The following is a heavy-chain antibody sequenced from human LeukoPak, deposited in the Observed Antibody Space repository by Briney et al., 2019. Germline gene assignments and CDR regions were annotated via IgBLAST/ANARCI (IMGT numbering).Heavy chain of an antibody. D-gene: IGHD6-19*01. CDR1: EFTFSNAW. V-gene: IGHV3-15*01. CDR2: IKSKTDGGTT. Sequence: GGSLRLSCAASEFTFSNAWMSWVRQAPGKGLEWVGRIKSKTDGGTTDYAAPVKGRFTISRDNAKNSLYLQMNSLRAEDTAVYYCAISSGWARSFDYWGQGTLVTVSS. J-gene: IGHJ4*02. CDR3: AISSGWARSFDY.